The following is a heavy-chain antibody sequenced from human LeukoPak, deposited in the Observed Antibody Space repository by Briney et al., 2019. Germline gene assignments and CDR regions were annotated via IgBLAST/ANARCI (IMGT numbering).Heavy chain of an antibody. CDR1: GFTFSNAW. CDR2: IKSKTDGGTT. Sequence: PGGSLRLSCAASGFTFSNAWMSWVRQAPGKGPEWVGRIKSKTDGGTTDYASPVKGRFTISRDDSKDTLYLQMNSLKTEDTAVYYCTTEDYYYDSSGYPLNFDYWGQGTLVTVSS. D-gene: IGHD3-22*01. CDR3: TTEDYYYDSSGYPLNFDY. V-gene: IGHV3-15*01. J-gene: IGHJ4*02.